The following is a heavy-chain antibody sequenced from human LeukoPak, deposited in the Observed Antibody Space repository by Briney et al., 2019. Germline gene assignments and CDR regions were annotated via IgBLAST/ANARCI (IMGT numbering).Heavy chain of an antibody. D-gene: IGHD6-19*01. CDR2: IKSDGSTT. Sequence: GGSLRLSCVASEFTFTSYWMNWVRHAQGKGLVWVSRIKSDGSTTSYADSVKGRFTISRDNAKNTLYLQMNSLRAEDTAVYYCASGYGSGWYRWGQGTLVTVSS. CDR1: EFTFTSYW. V-gene: IGHV3-74*01. CDR3: ASGYGSGWYR. J-gene: IGHJ4*02.